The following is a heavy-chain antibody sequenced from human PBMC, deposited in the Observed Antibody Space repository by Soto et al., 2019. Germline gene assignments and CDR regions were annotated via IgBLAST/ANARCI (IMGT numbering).Heavy chain of an antibody. CDR2: IKEDGSEK. V-gene: IGHV3-7*01. Sequence: EVQLVESGGGLVQPGGSLRLSCAASGVSLSFYWMSWVRQAPGKGLEWVASIKEDGSEKYYVDSVKGRFTISRDNSKNSLHLQMNSLRAADTAVYYCARAAQWGQGTLVTVSS. J-gene: IGHJ4*02. CDR1: GVSLSFYW. CDR3: ARAAQ.